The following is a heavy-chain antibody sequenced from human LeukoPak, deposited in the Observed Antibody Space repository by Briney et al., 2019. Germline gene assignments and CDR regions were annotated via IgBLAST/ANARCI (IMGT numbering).Heavy chain of an antibody. D-gene: IGHD2-21*01. V-gene: IGHV4-39*07. CDR1: GGSISSSSYY. Sequence: PSETLSLTCAVSGGSISSSSYYWGWIRQPPGTGLEWIGSIYTSGSTNYNPSLKSRVTISVDTSKNQFSLKLSSVTAADTAVYYCARYSVGMWGWRAFDYWGQGTLVTVSS. J-gene: IGHJ4*02. CDR2: IYTSGST. CDR3: ARYSVGMWGWRAFDY.